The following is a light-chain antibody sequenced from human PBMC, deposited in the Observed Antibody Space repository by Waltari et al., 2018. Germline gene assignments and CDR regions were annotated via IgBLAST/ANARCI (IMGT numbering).Light chain of an antibody. Sequence: QSVLTQPPSASGTPGQGVTISCSGSRSNIGTNTVHWYQQLPGTAPKVLMYSSNQRPSGVPDRFSGSKSGTSASLAVSGLQSEDEGDYYCATWDDSLNGVVFGGGTKLTVL. J-gene: IGLJ2*01. V-gene: IGLV1-44*01. CDR3: ATWDDSLNGVV. CDR2: SSN. CDR1: RSNIGTNT.